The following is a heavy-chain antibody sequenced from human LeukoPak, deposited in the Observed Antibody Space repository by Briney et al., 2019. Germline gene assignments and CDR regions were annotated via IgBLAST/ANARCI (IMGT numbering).Heavy chain of an antibody. J-gene: IGHJ5*02. CDR2: MNPNSGNT. D-gene: IGHD5-12*01. V-gene: IGHV1-8*01. CDR3: ARRVGCSGYDIFDP. Sequence: ASVKVSCKASGYTFTSYDINWVRQATGQGLEWMGWMNPNSGNTGYAQKFQGRVTMTRNTSISTAYMELSSLRSEDTAVYYCARRVGCSGYDIFDPWGQETLVTVSS. CDR1: GYTFTSYD.